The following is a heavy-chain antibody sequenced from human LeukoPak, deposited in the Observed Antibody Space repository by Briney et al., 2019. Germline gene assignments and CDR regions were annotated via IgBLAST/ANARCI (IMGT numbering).Heavy chain of an antibody. CDR3: ARGSSGWYADSWFDP. Sequence: PSETLSLTCTVSGGSISRYYWSWIRQPPGKGLEWIGYIYYSGSTNYNPSLKSRVTISVDTSKNQFSLKLSSVTAADTAVYYCARGSSGWYADSWFDPWGQGTLVTVS. V-gene: IGHV4-59*01. CDR2: IYYSGST. CDR1: GGSISRYY. J-gene: IGHJ5*02. D-gene: IGHD6-19*01.